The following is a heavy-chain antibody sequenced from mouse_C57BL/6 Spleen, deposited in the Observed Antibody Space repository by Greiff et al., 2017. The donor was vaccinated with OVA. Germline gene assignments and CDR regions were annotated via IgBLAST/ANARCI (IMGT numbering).Heavy chain of an antibody. D-gene: IGHD1-1*01. CDR2: INPSTGGT. CDR3: ARWTLLRYYFDY. CDR1: GYSFTGYY. Sequence: VQLQQPGAELVKPGASVKISCKASGYSFTGYYMNWVKQSPEKSLEWIGEINPSTGGTTYNQKFKAKATLTVDKSSSTAYMQLKSLTSEDSAVYYCARWTLLRYYFDYWGQGTTLTVSS. V-gene: IGHV1-42*01. J-gene: IGHJ2*01.